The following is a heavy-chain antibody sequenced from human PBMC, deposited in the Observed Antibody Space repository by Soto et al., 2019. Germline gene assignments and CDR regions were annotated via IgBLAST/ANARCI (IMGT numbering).Heavy chain of an antibody. CDR1: GFTFSNYW. V-gene: IGHV3-7*01. J-gene: IGHJ4*02. CDR2: MNQDGSER. D-gene: IGHD1-7*01. CDR3: TRDRSGTMLF. Sequence: EVQLVESGGGLVQPGGSLRLSCTASGFTFSNYWMSWVRQAPGEGLEWVANMNQDGSERYYVDSVKGRFTISRDNAKNSLYLQVSSLRAEDKAIYYCTRDRSGTMLFWGQGTLVTVSS.